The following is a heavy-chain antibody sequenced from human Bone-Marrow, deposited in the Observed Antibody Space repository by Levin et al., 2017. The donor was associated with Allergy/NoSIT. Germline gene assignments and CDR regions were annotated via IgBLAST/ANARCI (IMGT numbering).Heavy chain of an antibody. CDR1: GFPFTNYW. J-gene: IGHJ4*02. D-gene: IGHD3-16*01. V-gene: IGHV3-7*01. CDR2: IKPDGSAE. CDR3: VREGNLGV. Sequence: GGSLRLSCVASGFPFTNYWMTWVRQAPGKGLEYMANIKPDGSAEYYVDCVKGRFRISRDNARNSLYLQMNSLRAEDTAVYYCVREGNLGVWGQGTLVTVSS.